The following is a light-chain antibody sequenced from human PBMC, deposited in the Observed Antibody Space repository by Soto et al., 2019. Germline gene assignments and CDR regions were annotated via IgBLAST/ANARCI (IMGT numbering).Light chain of an antibody. CDR1: SIDVDDY. Sequence: QSVLTQPRSVSGSPGQSVTISCSGTSIDVDDYVSWYQQHPGKAPKVIIYDVTERPSGVPDRFSGSKSGNAASLTVSGLQAEDEADYYCCAHEASSTYVFGRGTEVTVL. V-gene: IGLV2-11*01. J-gene: IGLJ1*01. CDR3: CAHEASSTYV. CDR2: DVT.